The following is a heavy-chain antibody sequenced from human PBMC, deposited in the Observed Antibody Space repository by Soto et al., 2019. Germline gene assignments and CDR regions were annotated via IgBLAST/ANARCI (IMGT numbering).Heavy chain of an antibody. CDR1: GFIFSSSW. D-gene: IGHD2-2*01. CDR3: AKPQVDCSSTTCYSDYYYYYGMDV. V-gene: IGHV3-7*03. J-gene: IGHJ6*02. CDR2: IKQDGSQK. Sequence: LRLSCAASGFIFSSSWMSWVRQAPGKGLEWVANIKQDGSQKYYVDSVKGRFTISRDNAKNSLYLQMNSLRAEDTAVYYCAKPQVDCSSTTCYSDYYYYYGMDVWGQGTTVTVSS.